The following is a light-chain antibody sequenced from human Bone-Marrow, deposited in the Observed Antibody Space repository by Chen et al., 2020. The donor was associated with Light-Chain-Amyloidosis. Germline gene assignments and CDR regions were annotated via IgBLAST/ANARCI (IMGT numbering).Light chain of an antibody. V-gene: IGKV3-20*01. J-gene: IGKJ4*01. CDR3: QQYGTSPLT. CDR1: QTISSNS. CDR2: GSS. Sequence: EIVLTQSPGTPSLSPGEGANLSCRASQTISSNSLTWYQQKFGQAPRLLIYGSSSRATGIPDRFTGSGSGTDFTLTINRLEPEDFAMYCCQQYGTSPLTFGGGTKVEIK.